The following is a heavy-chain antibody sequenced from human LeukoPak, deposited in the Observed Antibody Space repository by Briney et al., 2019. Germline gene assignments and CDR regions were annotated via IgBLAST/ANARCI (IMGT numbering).Heavy chain of an antibody. J-gene: IGHJ4*02. Sequence: GGSLRLSCAASGFAFSGCTMHWVRQAPGKGLEYVSAINSNGGSTYYANSVKGRFTISRDNSKNTLYLQMNSLRAEDTAVYYCAKDPITGTTLSFDYWGQGTLVTVSS. V-gene: IGHV3-64*01. CDR2: INSNGGST. CDR3: AKDPITGTTLSFDY. D-gene: IGHD1-7*01. CDR1: GFAFSGCT.